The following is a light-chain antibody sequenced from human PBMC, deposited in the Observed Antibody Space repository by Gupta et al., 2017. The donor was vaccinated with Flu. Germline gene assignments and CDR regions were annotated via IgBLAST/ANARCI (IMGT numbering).Light chain of an antibody. CDR2: AAS. J-gene: IGKJ1*01. Sequence: ERATLSCRASQSVSSNYVAWYQQKPGQAPRLLIYAASSRAAGIPNRFSGSGSGTDFTLTISRLEPEDFAVYYCQHYGNSLWTFGQGTKVEIK. CDR1: QSVSSNY. CDR3: QHYGNSLWT. V-gene: IGKV3-20*01.